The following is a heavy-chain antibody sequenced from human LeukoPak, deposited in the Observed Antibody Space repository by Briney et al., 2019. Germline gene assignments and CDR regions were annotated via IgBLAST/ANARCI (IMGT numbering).Heavy chain of an antibody. V-gene: IGHV1-2*06. CDR2: INPNSGGT. CDR1: GYTFTGYY. Sequence: GASVKVSCKASGYTFTGYYMHWVRQAPGQGLEWMGRINPNSGGTNYAQKFQGRVTMTRDTSISTAYMELSRLRSDDTAVYYCARDRGNHDYGDYPIDYWGQGTLVTVSS. D-gene: IGHD4-17*01. J-gene: IGHJ4*02. CDR3: ARDRGNHDYGDYPIDY.